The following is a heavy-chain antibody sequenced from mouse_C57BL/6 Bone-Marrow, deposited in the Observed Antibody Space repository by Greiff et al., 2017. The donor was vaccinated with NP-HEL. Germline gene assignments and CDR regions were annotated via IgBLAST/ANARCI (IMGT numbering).Heavy chain of an antibody. J-gene: IGHJ1*03. CDR2: IYPGSGST. D-gene: IGHD1-1*01. CDR1: GYTFTSYW. Sequence: QVQLQQSGAELVKPGASVKMSCKASGYTFTSYWITWVKQRPGQGLEWIGDIYPGSGSTNYNEKFKSRATLTVDTSSSTAYMQLSSLTSEDSAVYYCARGSGSNYWYFDVWGTGTTVTVSS. CDR3: ARGSGSNYWYFDV. V-gene: IGHV1-55*01.